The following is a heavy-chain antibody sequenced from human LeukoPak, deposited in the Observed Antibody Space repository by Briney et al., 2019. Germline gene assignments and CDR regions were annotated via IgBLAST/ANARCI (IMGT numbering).Heavy chain of an antibody. Sequence: PGGSLRLSCAASGFTFSRYGMHWVRQAPDKGLQWVAGIWYDGSKKYYADSVEGRFTISRDNSGNTVYLQMNSLRVEDTALYYCARGIAAAGNPNWFDPWGQGTLVTVSS. V-gene: IGHV3-33*08. CDR2: IWYDGSKK. J-gene: IGHJ5*02. CDR1: GFTFSRYG. D-gene: IGHD6-13*01. CDR3: ARGIAAAGNPNWFDP.